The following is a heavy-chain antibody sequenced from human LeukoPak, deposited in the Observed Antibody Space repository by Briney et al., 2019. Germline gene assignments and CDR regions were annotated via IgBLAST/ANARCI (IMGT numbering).Heavy chain of an antibody. D-gene: IGHD1-26*01. CDR2: TSRDGSEE. CDR1: GFTFRTYW. V-gene: IGHV3-7*01. J-gene: IGHJ3*01. Sequence: AGGSLRLSCAAFGFTFRTYWMSWIRQAPGRGPEWVADTSRDGSEEYYVQSVKGRFTVSRDNAQNAVFLQMTNLRVEDTAVYYCARWKMELQRNAFDFWGQGTVVTVSS. CDR3: ARWKMELQRNAFDF.